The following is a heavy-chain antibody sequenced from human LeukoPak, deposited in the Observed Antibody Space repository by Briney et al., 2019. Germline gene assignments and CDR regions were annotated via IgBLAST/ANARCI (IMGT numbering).Heavy chain of an antibody. CDR2: IHNSSGSI. CDR1: GFNFTNYN. CDR3: ARDLAWDAFDI. V-gene: IGHV3-21*01. Sequence: PGGSLRLSCAASGFNFTNYNMNWVRRDPGKGLVWVSSIHNSSGSIYYADSLKGRFTISRDNAKNSLYLQMNSLRAEDTAVYYCARDLAWDAFDIWGQGTMVTVSS. J-gene: IGHJ3*02.